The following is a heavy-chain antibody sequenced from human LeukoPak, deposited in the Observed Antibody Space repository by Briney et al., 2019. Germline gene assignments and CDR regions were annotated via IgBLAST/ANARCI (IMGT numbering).Heavy chain of an antibody. CDR1: GGSISSSSYY. J-gene: IGHJ4*02. V-gene: IGHV4-39*02. CDR3: AREGQEQLVSFDY. D-gene: IGHD6-6*01. CDR2: IYYSGST. Sequence: PSETLSLTCTVSGGSISSSSYYWGWIRQPPGKGLEWIGSIYYSGSTYYNPSLKSRVTISVDTSKNQFSLKLSSVTAADTAVYYCAREGQEQLVSFDYLGQGTLVTVSS.